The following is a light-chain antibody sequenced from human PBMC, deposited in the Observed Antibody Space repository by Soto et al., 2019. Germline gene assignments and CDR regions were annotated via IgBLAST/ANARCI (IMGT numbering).Light chain of an antibody. V-gene: IGKV3-15*01. Sequence: EMVMTQSPATLSVSPGERATLSCRASQSVSSNLAWYQQKPGQAPRLLIYAASTRATGIPARFSGSGAGTEVSLTISSLQSEDFALYYCQQYDKFPPLTFGGGTKVEIK. CDR3: QQYDKFPPLT. CDR2: AAS. J-gene: IGKJ4*01. CDR1: QSVSSN.